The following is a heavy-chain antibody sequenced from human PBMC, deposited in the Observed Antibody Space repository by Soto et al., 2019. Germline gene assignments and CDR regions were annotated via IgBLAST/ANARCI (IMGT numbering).Heavy chain of an antibody. Sequence: PSETLSLTCAVYRGALSGYSWNCIRQPPGKGLEWIGEINYSEDTNPTYNPSLKSRVTISADRTNNQIFLRLTSVTAADTAIYYCARDHEDVWGSHRNWLGLWGQGTPVTVSS. CDR2: INYSEDT. CDR1: RGALSGYS. D-gene: IGHD3-16*01. V-gene: IGHV4-34*01. CDR3: ARDHEDVWGSHRNWLGL. J-gene: IGHJ5*02.